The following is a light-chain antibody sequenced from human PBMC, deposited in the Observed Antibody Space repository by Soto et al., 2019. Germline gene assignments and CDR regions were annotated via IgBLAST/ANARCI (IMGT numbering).Light chain of an antibody. Sequence: EIVLTQSPDTLSLSPGERATLSCRASQSVDSNYLAWYQQKPGQAPRVLIYDASTRATGVPDRFSGSGSGTDFTLTISRLEPEDSAVYYCQQYDSSPLTFGGGTKVDIK. CDR3: QQYDSSPLT. CDR2: DAS. V-gene: IGKV3-20*01. CDR1: QSVDSNY. J-gene: IGKJ4*01.